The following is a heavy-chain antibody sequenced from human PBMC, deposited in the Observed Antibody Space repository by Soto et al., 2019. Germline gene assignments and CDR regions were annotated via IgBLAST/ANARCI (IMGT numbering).Heavy chain of an antibody. CDR2: INAGNGNT. V-gene: IGHV1-3*01. J-gene: IGHJ6*03. CDR3: AELGRSSSSSYYSYYIDV. D-gene: IGHD6-6*01. Sequence: QVQLVQSGAEVKKPGASVKVSCKASGYTFTSYAMHWVRQAPGQRLEWMGWINAGNGNTKYSQKFQGRVTITRDTSASTAYMELSSLRSEDTAVYYCAELGRSSSSSYYSYYIDVWGKWTTVTVCS. CDR1: GYTFTSYA.